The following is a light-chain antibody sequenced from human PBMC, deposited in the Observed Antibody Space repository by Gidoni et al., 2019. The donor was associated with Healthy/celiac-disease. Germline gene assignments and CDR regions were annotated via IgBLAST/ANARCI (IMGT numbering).Light chain of an antibody. CDR3: QQYDNPPYT. V-gene: IGKV1-33*01. J-gene: IGKJ2*01. CDR1: QDISND. CDR2: DAS. Sequence: DIQMTQSPSSLSAPVGDRVTITCQASQDISNDLNWYQQKPGKAPKRLIYDASNLETGVPSRCSGSGTGTDFTFTISSLQPEDIATYYCQQYDNPPYTFGQGTKLEIK.